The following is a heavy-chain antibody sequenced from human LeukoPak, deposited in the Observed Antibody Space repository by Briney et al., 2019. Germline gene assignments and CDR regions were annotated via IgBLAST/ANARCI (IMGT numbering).Heavy chain of an antibody. CDR1: GYTLTELS. D-gene: IGHD5-12*01. V-gene: IGHV1-24*01. CDR2: FDPEDGET. CDR3: ATVGGYDGRLSGYYYYMDV. Sequence: ASVKVSCKVSGYTLTELSMHWVRQAPGKGLEWMGGFDPEDGETIYAQKFQGRVTMTEDTSTDTAYMELSSLRSDDTAVYYCATVGGYDGRLSGYYYYMDVWGKGTTVTASS. J-gene: IGHJ6*03.